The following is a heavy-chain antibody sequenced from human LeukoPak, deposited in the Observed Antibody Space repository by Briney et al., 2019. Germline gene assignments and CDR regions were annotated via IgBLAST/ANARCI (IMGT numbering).Heavy chain of an antibody. CDR1: GFTFSSYW. J-gene: IGHJ6*02. CDR3: ARDSLSYYGMDV. CDR2: ISSSSSYI. Sequence: GGSLRLSCAASGFTFSSYWMHWVRQAPGQGLVWVSSISSSSSYIYYADSVKGRFTISRDNAKNSLYLQMNSLRAEDTAVYYCARDSLSYYGMDVWGQGTTVTVSS. V-gene: IGHV3-21*01.